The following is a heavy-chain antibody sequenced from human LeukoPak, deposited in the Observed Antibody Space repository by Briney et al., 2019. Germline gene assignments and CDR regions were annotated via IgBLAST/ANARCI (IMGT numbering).Heavy chain of an antibody. CDR3: ARASGPTVTIDY. J-gene: IGHJ4*02. Sequence: PGGSLRLSCAASGFTVSRNYKSGVGQATGKGLEWVSVIYSGGSKYYSDSVKGRFTISRDNSKNTLYLQMNSLRAEDTAVYYCARASGPTVTIDYWGQGTLVTVSS. D-gene: IGHD4-17*01. CDR1: GFTVSRNY. CDR2: IYSGGSK. V-gene: IGHV3-53*01.